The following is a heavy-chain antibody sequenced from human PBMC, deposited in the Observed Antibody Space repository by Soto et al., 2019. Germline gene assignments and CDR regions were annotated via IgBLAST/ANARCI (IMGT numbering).Heavy chain of an antibody. CDR1: GFTFSSYA. V-gene: IGHV3-23*01. CDR3: AKNYNIWNGYYLMYFDY. CDR2: ISGSGGST. Sequence: GGSLRLSCAASGFTFSSYAMSWVRQAPGKGLEWVSAISGSGGSTYYADSVKGRFTISRDNSKNTLYLQMNSLRAEDTAVYYCAKNYNIWNGYYLMYFDYWGQGTLVTVSS. J-gene: IGHJ4*02. D-gene: IGHD3-3*01.